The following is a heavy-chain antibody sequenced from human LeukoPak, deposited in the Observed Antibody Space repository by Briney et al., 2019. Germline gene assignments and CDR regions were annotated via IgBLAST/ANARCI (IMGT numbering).Heavy chain of an antibody. V-gene: IGHV4-39*07. CDR2: IYYSGST. Sequence: SETLSLTCTVSGGSIRSISYNWGWIRQPPGKGQEWIGRIYYSGSTYYNPSLKSRVTISVDTSKNQFSLKLSSVTAADTAVYYCARVAEMATVDVLPDVFDIWGQGTLVTVSS. D-gene: IGHD5-24*01. CDR3: ARVAEMATVDVLPDVFDI. J-gene: IGHJ3*02. CDR1: GGSIRSISYN.